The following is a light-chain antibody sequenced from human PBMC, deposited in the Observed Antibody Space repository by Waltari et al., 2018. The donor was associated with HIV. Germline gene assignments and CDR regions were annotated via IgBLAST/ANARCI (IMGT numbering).Light chain of an antibody. CDR3: CSYAGSYTWV. J-gene: IGLJ3*02. Sequence: QSALTQSRSVSGSPGQSVTISCTGTSSDVGCYKYVSWYQQHPGKVPKLMIYDVNKRPSGVPDRFSGSKSANTASLTISGLQAEDEADYYCCSYAGSYTWVFGGGTKLTVL. CDR1: SSDVGCYKY. V-gene: IGLV2-11*01. CDR2: DVN.